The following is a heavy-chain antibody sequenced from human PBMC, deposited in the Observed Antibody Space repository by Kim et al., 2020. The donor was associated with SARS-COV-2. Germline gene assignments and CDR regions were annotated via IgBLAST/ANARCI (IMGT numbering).Heavy chain of an antibody. V-gene: IGHV3-30*02. D-gene: IGHD2-15*01. Sequence: GGSLRLSCAASGFTFSIYGMHWVRQAPGKGLEWVSSICDDGSNIYYADSVKGRYTITSDNYKNTLYLQMNSLRAEDTTVYYCAKMVAVIDYWGQGTLVTVSS. J-gene: IGHJ4*02. CDR3: AKMVAVIDY. CDR1: GFTFSIYG. CDR2: ICDDGSNI.